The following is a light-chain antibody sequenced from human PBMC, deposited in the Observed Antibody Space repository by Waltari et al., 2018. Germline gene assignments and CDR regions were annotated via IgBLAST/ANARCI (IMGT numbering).Light chain of an antibody. V-gene: IGKV6-21*01. CDR2: YSS. CDR1: KTIGSN. J-gene: IGKJ1*01. CDR3: HQSSSLPQT. Sequence: EIVRTKSPVFQSVTPREKVTISCRAGKTIGSNLHGYKQKPHQPPKLLIKYSSQSLSGVPSRFSGSGSGTDFTLTIDSLEAEDAATYYFHQSSSLPQTFGQGTKVEIK.